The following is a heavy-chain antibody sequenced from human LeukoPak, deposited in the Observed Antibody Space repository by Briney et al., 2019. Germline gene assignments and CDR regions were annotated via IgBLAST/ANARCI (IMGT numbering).Heavy chain of an antibody. V-gene: IGHV1-69*05. Sequence: GSSVKVSCKASGGTFSSYAISWVRQAPGQGLEWMGGIIPIFGTANYAQKFQGRVTITTDESTSTAYMKLSSLRSEDTAVYYCAVVGYYDSSGYFDYWGQGTLVTVSS. CDR1: GGTFSSYA. J-gene: IGHJ4*02. D-gene: IGHD3-22*01. CDR3: AVVGYYDSSGYFDY. CDR2: IIPIFGTA.